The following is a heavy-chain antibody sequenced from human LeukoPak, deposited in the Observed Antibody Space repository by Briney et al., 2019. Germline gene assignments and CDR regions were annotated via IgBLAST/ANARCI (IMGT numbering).Heavy chain of an antibody. D-gene: IGHD3-22*01. CDR2: INNNGADT. Sequence: GGSLRLSCAASGFTFSNYAMSWVGQAPGKGLKWVSTINNNGADTYYADSVKGRFTISIDNAKNSLYLQMNSLRAEDTAVYYCARGFGRVWKWLLPFDYWGQGTLVTVSS. V-gene: IGHV3-23*01. CDR1: GFTFSNYA. J-gene: IGHJ4*02. CDR3: ARGFGRVWKWLLPFDY.